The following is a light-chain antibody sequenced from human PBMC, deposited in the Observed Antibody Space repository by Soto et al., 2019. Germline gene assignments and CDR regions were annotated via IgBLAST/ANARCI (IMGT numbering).Light chain of an antibody. V-gene: IGLV2-23*01. J-gene: IGLJ2*01. CDR1: SSDVGSYNL. CDR2: EGS. CDR3: CSYAGGSTNVV. Sequence: QSALTQPPSVSGSPGQSITISCTGTSSDVGSYNLVSWYQQHPGKAPKLMIYEGSKRPSGVAHRFSGSKSGNTASLTISGRQAEDEADDYCCSYAGGSTNVVFGGGTKLTVL.